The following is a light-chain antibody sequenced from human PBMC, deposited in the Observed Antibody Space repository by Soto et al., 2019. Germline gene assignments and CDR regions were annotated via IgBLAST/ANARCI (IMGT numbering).Light chain of an antibody. CDR3: SSYTTSNTRQIV. J-gene: IGLJ1*01. Sequence: QSTLTQPASLSGSFVQSTTISCTGTSSDVGGYNYVSWYQQHPGKAPKFIIYDVSNRPSGVSNRFSVSKSGNTASLTISGLQAEDEADYYCSSYTTSNTRQIVFGTGT. CDR2: DVS. CDR1: SSDVGGYNY. V-gene: IGLV2-14*01.